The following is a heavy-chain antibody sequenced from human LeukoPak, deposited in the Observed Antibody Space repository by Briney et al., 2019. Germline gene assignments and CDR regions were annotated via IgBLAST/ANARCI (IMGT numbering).Heavy chain of an antibody. Sequence: ASVKVSCKASGYTFHDYAITWVRQAPGQGLEWLGYISGYDGKTNYAQSLQGRLTMTIDTSTSTAYMDLRSLTSDDTAIYYCARDHSSGWYDYYYYYMDVWGKGTTVTVSS. V-gene: IGHV1-18*01. D-gene: IGHD6-19*01. CDR2: ISGYDGKT. CDR1: GYTFHDYA. J-gene: IGHJ6*03. CDR3: ARDHSSGWYDYYYYYMDV.